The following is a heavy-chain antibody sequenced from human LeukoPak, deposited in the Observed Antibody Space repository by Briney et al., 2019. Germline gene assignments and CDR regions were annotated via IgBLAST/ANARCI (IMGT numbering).Heavy chain of an antibody. D-gene: IGHD4-17*01. J-gene: IGHJ4*02. V-gene: IGHV1-69*01. CDR1: GGTFSSYA. Sequence: GSSVKVSCKASGGTFSSYAISWVRQAPGQGLEWMGGIIPIFGTANYAQKFQGRVTITADESTSTAYMELSSLRSEDTAVYYCARDTRTHEGYGDYVGGFDYWGQGTLVTVSS. CDR3: ARDTRTHEGYGDYVGGFDY. CDR2: IIPIFGTA.